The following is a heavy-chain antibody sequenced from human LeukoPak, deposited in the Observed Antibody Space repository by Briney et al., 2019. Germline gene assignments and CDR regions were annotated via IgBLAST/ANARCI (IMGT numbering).Heavy chain of an antibody. CDR2: INPSGGST. CDR1: GGTFSSYT. D-gene: IGHD2-2*01. Sequence: ASVKVSCKASGGTFSSYTISWVRQAPGQGLEWMGIINPSGGSTSYAQKFQGRVTMTRDPSTSTVYMELSSLRSEDTAVYYCARVPRSTTPPDYWGQGNLVTVSS. J-gene: IGHJ4*02. CDR3: ARVPRSTTPPDY. V-gene: IGHV1-46*01.